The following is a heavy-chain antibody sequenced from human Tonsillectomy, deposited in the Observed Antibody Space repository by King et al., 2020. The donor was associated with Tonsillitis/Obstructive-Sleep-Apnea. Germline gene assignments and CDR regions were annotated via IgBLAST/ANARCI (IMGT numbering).Heavy chain of an antibody. J-gene: IGHJ3*02. CDR2: IGGNGYNT. Sequence: VQLVESGGGLVQPGGSLRLSCAASGFNFNIYTMHWVRQAPGRGLVYVSSIGGNGYNTYYADSVKGRFSISRDNSKNTLDLQMSSLRPEDTAVYYCVKDPHSSTWSTDSFDIWGQGTMVTVSS. CDR1: GFNFNIYT. CDR3: VKDPHSSTWSTDSFDI. V-gene: IGHV3-64D*08. D-gene: IGHD6-13*01.